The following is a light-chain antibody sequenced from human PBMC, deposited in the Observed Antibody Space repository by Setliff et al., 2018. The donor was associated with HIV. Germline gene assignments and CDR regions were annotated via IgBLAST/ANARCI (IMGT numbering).Light chain of an antibody. CDR2: DVS. CDR1: SSDVGGYNF. V-gene: IGLV2-14*03. J-gene: IGLJ1*01. CDR3: SSYAGSSTQV. Sequence: QSALAQPAPVSGSPGQSITISCTGTSSDVGGYNFVSWYQQHPGKAPKLMIYDVSNRPSGVSNRFSGSKSGNTASLTISGLQAEDEADYYCSSYAGSSTQVLGTGTKVTVL.